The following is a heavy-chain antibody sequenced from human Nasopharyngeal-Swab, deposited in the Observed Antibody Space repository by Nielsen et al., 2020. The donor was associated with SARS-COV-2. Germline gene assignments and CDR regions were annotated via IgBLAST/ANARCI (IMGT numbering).Heavy chain of an antibody. D-gene: IGHD2-2*01. CDR1: GASFSGYY. Sequence: SETLSLTCGLNGASFSGYYWGWIRQPPGKGLEWIGDITRSGNTNYNPALRSRVTISVATSKGGFSLKLTSVTAADTAIYFCARVNNGGGIVPASYSFFMDVWGKGTSVAVSS. J-gene: IGHJ6*03. CDR2: ITRSGNT. V-gene: IGHV4-34*01. CDR3: ARVNNGGGIVPASYSFFMDV.